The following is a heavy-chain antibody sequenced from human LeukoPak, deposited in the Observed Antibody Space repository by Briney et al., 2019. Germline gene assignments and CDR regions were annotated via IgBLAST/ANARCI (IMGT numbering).Heavy chain of an antibody. D-gene: IGHD3-10*01. J-gene: IGHJ3*02. Sequence: GGSLKLSCVASEFSFSTYWMSWFRQAPGKGLEWVANINQDGTEKYYADSVKGRFTISRDNAKNSLYLQMNSLRAEDTALYYCAKDIESGFSSGKVDIWGQGTMVTVSS. V-gene: IGHV3-7*03. CDR1: EFSFSTYW. CDR3: AKDIESGFSSGKVDI. CDR2: INQDGTEK.